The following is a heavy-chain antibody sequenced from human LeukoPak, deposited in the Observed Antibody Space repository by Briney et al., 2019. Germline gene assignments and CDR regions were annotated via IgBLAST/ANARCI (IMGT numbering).Heavy chain of an antibody. CDR2: INHSEST. CDR1: GGSFSGYY. J-gene: IGHJ5*02. V-gene: IGHV4-34*01. Sequence: SETLSLTCAVYGGSFSGYYWSWIRQPPGKGLEWIGEINHSESTNYNPSLKSRVTISVDTSKNQFSLKLSSVTAADTAVYYCASAVAGMGYNWFDPWGQGTLVTVSS. D-gene: IGHD6-19*01. CDR3: ASAVAGMGYNWFDP.